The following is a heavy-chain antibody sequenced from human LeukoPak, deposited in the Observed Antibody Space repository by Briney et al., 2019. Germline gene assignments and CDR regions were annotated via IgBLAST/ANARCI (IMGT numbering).Heavy chain of an antibody. CDR1: GGSISSYY. D-gene: IGHD2/OR15-2a*01. Sequence: SETLSLTCTVSGGSISSYYWSWIRQPAGKGLEWIGRIYTSGSTNYNPSLKSRVTISVDKSKNQFSLKLSSVTAADTAVHYCARDTQIAPFDYWGQGTLVTVSS. J-gene: IGHJ4*02. CDR2: IYTSGST. V-gene: IGHV4-4*07. CDR3: ARDTQIAPFDY.